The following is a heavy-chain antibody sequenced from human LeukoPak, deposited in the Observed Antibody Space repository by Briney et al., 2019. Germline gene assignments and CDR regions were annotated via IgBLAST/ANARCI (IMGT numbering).Heavy chain of an antibody. J-gene: IGHJ4*02. D-gene: IGHD3-22*01. Sequence: GGSLRLSCAASGFTFRSYAMSWVRQAPGKGLEWVATISDSGDNSYFADSVKGRFTISRDNSKNTLYLQMNSLRAEDTAVYYCAKSLFYYYDSSGPDFDYWGQGTLVTVSS. CDR2: ISDSGDNS. V-gene: IGHV3-23*01. CDR1: GFTFRSYA. CDR3: AKSLFYYYDSSGPDFDY.